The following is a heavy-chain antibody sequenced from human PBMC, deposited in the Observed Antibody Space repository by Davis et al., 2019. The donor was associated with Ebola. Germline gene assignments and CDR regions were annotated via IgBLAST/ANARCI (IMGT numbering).Heavy chain of an antibody. D-gene: IGHD6-19*01. CDR1: GGSISSSSYY. Sequence: SETLSLTCTVSGGSISSSSYYWGWIRQPPGKGLEWIGSIYYSGSTYYNPSLKSRVTISVDTSKNQFSLKLSSVTAADTAVYYCARGRVAGTQTFYYYYGMDVWGQGTTVTVSS. CDR2: IYYSGST. J-gene: IGHJ6*02. V-gene: IGHV4-39*07. CDR3: ARGRVAGTQTFYYYYGMDV.